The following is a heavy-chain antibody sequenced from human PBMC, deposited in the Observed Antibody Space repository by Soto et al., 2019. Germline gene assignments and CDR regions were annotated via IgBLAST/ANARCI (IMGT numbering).Heavy chain of an antibody. Sequence: SETLSLTCTVSGGSISSYYWSWIRQPPGKGLEWIGYIYYSGSTNYNPSLKSRVTISVDTSKNQFSLKLSSVTAADTAVYYCARLLYYYDSSGSRRRYAFDIWGQGTMVTVSS. CDR3: ARLLYYYDSSGSRRRYAFDI. CDR2: IYYSGST. D-gene: IGHD3-22*01. V-gene: IGHV4-59*01. J-gene: IGHJ3*02. CDR1: GGSISSYY.